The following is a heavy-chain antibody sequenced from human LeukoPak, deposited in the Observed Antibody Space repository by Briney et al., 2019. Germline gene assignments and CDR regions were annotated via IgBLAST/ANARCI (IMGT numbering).Heavy chain of an antibody. CDR1: GYTFTSYD. CDR2: MNPNSGNT. J-gene: IGHJ1*01. V-gene: IGHV1-8*03. Sequence: GASVNVSCKASGYTFTSYDINWVRQATGQGLEWMGWMNPNSGNTGYAQKFQGRVTITRNTSISTAYMELSSLRSEDTAVYYCARGPYYYDSSGYYYAEYFQHWGQGTLVTVSS. CDR3: ARGPYYYDSSGYYYAEYFQH. D-gene: IGHD3-22*01.